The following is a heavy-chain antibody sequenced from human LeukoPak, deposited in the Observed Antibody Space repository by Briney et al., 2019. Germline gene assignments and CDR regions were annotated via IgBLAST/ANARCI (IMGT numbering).Heavy chain of an antibody. Sequence: SVKVSCKASGGTFSSYASSWVRQAPGQGLEWMGRIIPIFGIANYAQKFQGRVTITADKSTSTAYMELSSLRSEDTAVYYCAREAIRDGYQTDYWGQGTLVTVSS. V-gene: IGHV1-69*04. CDR3: AREAIRDGYQTDY. D-gene: IGHD5-24*01. J-gene: IGHJ4*02. CDR1: GGTFSSYA. CDR2: IIPIFGIA.